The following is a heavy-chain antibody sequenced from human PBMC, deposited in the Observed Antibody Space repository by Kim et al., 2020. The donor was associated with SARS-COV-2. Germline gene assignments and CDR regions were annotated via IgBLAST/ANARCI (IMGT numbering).Heavy chain of an antibody. J-gene: IGHJ5*02. V-gene: IGHV1-18*04. CDR2: ISAYNGNT. Sequence: ASVKVSCKASGYTFTSYGISWVRQAPGQGLEWMGWISAYNGNTNYAQKLQGRVTMTTDTSTSTAYMELRSLRSDDTAVYYCARDLSVRGVTLNWFDPWGQGTLVTVSS. CDR3: ARDLSVRGVTLNWFDP. CDR1: GYTFTSYG. D-gene: IGHD3-10*01.